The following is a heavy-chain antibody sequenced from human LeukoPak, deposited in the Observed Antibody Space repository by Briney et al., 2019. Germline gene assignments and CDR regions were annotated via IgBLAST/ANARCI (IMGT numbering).Heavy chain of an antibody. Sequence: GGSLRLSCAASGFTFSSYGMHWVRQAPGKGLEWVAFIRYDGSNKYYADSVKGRFTISRDNSKNTLYLQMNSLKTEDTAVYYCTTPRGITIFGVVINWYFDLWGRGTLVTVSS. CDR3: TTPRGITIFGVVINWYFDL. CDR2: IRYDGSNK. V-gene: IGHV3-30*02. D-gene: IGHD3-3*01. CDR1: GFTFSSYG. J-gene: IGHJ2*01.